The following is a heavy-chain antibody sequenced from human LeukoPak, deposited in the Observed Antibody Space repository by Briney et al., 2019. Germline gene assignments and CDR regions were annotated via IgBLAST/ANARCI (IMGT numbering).Heavy chain of an antibody. D-gene: IGHD3-10*01. J-gene: IGHJ6*03. CDR3: ARDHRGSGSRYYYYYMDV. Sequence: GGSLRLSCAASEFTFSSYTMNWVRQAPGKGLEWVSSISSSSSYIYYADSVKGRFTISKNNAKNSLYLQMNSLRAEDTAVYYCARDHRGSGSRYYYYYMDVWGKGTTVTISS. CDR2: ISSSSSYI. CDR1: EFTFSSYT. V-gene: IGHV3-21*01.